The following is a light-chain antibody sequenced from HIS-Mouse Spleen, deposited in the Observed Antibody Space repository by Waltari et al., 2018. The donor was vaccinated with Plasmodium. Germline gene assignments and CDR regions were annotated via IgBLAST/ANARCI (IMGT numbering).Light chain of an antibody. Sequence: QSVLTQPPSASGTPGQRVTLSCSGSSSNIGSNYVHWYQQPPGTAPKLLIYRNNQRPSGVPDRFSGSKSGTSASLAISGLRSEDEADYYCAAWDDSLSGWVFGGGTKLTVL. CDR1: SSNIGSNY. CDR2: RNN. V-gene: IGLV1-47*01. J-gene: IGLJ3*02. CDR3: AAWDDSLSGWV.